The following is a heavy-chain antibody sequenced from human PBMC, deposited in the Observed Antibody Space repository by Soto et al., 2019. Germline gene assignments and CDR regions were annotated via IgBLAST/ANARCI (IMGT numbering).Heavy chain of an antibody. CDR1: GGSISSYY. D-gene: IGHD6-13*01. CDR3: ASKTHVSSWSHFDS. J-gene: IGHJ4*02. CDR2: IYYSGST. Sequence: QVQLQESGPGLVKPSETLSLTCTVSGGSISSYYWSWIRQPPGKGLEWIGYIYYSGSTNYDPSLKSRVTISVDTSKNQCSLKLSSVTAADTAVDYCASKTHVSSWSHFDSWGQGTLVTVSA. V-gene: IGHV4-59*01.